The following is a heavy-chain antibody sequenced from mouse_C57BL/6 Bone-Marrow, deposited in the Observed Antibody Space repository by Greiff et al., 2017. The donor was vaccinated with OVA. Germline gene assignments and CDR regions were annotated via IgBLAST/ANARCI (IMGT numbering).Heavy chain of an antibody. J-gene: IGHJ3*01. CDR1: GYTFTSYW. CDR3: ARKGSYFDGYLAN. D-gene: IGHD2-3*01. CDR2: IHPNSGST. V-gene: IGHV1-64*01. Sequence: VQLQQPGAELVKPGASVKLSCKASGYTFTSYWMNWVKQRPGQGLEWIGMIHPNSGSTNYNEKFKRKATLTVDKSTSTAYMQLSSLSAEYSAVYYCARKGSYFDGYLANWGQETLVTVSA.